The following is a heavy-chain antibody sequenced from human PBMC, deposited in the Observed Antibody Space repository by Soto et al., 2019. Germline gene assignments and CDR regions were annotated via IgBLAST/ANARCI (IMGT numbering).Heavy chain of an antibody. Sequence: QVQLVQSGAEVKKPGDSVKVSCKASGYTFTGYYMHWVRQAPGQGLEWMGWINPNNGGTNYAQKFQGWVTLTRDTSINTAYMELSRLRSDDTAVYYCARVGYGSASRYDYWGQGTPVTVPS. V-gene: IGHV1-2*04. D-gene: IGHD3-10*01. CDR2: INPNNGGT. J-gene: IGHJ4*02. CDR3: ARVGYGSASRYDY. CDR1: GYTFTGYY.